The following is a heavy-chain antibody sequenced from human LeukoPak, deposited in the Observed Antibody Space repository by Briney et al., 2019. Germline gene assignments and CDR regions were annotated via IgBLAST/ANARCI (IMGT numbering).Heavy chain of an antibody. J-gene: IGHJ4*02. Sequence: GVSLRLSCAASGFTFSSYAMSWVRQAPGKGLEWVSAISGSGGSTYYADSVKGRFTISRDNSKNTLYLQMNSLRAEDTAVYFCAKVAPVTTVTTYLDYWGQGTLVTVSS. V-gene: IGHV3-23*01. CDR2: ISGSGGST. CDR1: GFTFSSYA. D-gene: IGHD4-17*01. CDR3: AKVAPVTTVTTYLDY.